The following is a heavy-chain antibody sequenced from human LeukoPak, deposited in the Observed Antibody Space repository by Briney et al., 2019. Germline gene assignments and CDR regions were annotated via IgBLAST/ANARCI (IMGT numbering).Heavy chain of an antibody. D-gene: IGHD2-15*01. CDR1: GFTFIDYA. CDR2: IRSKAHGGTT. Sequence: PGGSLRLSCATSGFTFIDYAMSWVRQAPGKGLQWVGFIRSKAHGGTTECAASVKGRFTISRDDSKGIAYPQMNSLKTEDTAVYYCSRRRCSGGVCYFDYWGQGTLVTVSS. J-gene: IGHJ4*02. CDR3: SRRRCSGGVCYFDY. V-gene: IGHV3-49*04.